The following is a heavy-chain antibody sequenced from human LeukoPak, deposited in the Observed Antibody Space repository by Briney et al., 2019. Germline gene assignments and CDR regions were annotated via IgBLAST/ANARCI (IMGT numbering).Heavy chain of an antibody. CDR1: GFTFSTYS. CDR3: ARDGSITLVRGVIDY. Sequence: GGSLRLSCAASGFTFSTYSMNWVRQAPGKGLEWVSSISSSSDYIYYADSVKGRFTISRDNAKSSLYLQMNSLRAEDTAVYYCARDGSITLVRGVIDYWGQGTLVTVSS. CDR2: ISSSSDYI. J-gene: IGHJ4*02. V-gene: IGHV3-21*06. D-gene: IGHD3-10*01.